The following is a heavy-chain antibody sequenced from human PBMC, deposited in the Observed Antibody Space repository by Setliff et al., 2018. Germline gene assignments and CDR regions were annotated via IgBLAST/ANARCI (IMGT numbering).Heavy chain of an antibody. V-gene: IGHV1-18*01. CDR1: GYTFTSYG. Sequence: ASVKVSCKASGYTFTSYGISWVRQAPGQGLEWMGWISAYAQKFQGRVAMTTDTSTSTAYMELRSLRSDDTAVYYCARGRDPAYYYDSGGYYWDYWGQGTLVTVSS. CDR3: ARGRDPAYYYDSGGYYWDY. D-gene: IGHD3-22*01. J-gene: IGHJ4*02. CDR2: ISA.